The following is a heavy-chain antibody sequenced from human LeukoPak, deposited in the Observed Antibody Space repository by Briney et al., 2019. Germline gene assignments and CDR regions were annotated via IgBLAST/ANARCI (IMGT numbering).Heavy chain of an antibody. CDR1: GGTFSSYA. V-gene: IGHV1-69*13. D-gene: IGHD3-3*01. CDR2: IIPIFGTA. CDR3: ATFSSRFWRGLYYMDV. J-gene: IGHJ6*03. Sequence: SVKVSCKASGGTFSSYAISWVRQAPGQGLEWMGGIIPIFGTANYAQKFQGRVTITADESTSTAYMELSSLRSEDTAVYYCATFSSRFWRGLYYMDVWGKGTTVTVSS.